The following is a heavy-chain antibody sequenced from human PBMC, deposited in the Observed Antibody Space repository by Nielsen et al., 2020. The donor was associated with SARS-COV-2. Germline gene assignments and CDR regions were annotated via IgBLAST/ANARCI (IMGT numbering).Heavy chain of an antibody. Sequence: GSLRLSCAVYGGSFSGYYWSWIRQPPGKGLEWIGEINHSGSTNYNPSLKSRVTISVDTSKNQFSLKLSSVTAADTAVYYCARDLRGYYGMDVWGQGTTVTVSS. CDR3: ARDLRGYYGMDV. D-gene: IGHD4-17*01. CDR2: INHSGST. CDR1: GGSFSGYY. V-gene: IGHV4-34*01. J-gene: IGHJ6*02.